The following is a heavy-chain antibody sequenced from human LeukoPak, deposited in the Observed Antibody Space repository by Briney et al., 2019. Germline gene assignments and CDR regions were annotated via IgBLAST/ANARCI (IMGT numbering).Heavy chain of an antibody. J-gene: IGHJ4*02. V-gene: IGHV3-64D*06. CDR2: ISSNGGST. CDR3: VKDPGSEEFDY. CDR1: GFTFSSYA. D-gene: IGHD3-10*01. Sequence: PGGSLRLSCSASGFTFSSYAMHWVRQAPGKGLEYVSAISSNGGSTYYADPVKGRFTISRDNSKNTLYLQMSSLRAEDTAVYYCVKDPGSEEFDYWGQGTLVTVSS.